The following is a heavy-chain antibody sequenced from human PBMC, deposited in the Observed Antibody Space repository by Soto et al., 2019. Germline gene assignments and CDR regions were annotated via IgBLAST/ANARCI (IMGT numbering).Heavy chain of an antibody. Sequence: GSLRLSCAASGFTSGTYAMSWVRQAPGKGLEWVSGITGSGGSTDYADSVKGRFTISRDTSRNTLYLQMSRLSVDDTAIYYCAREYRTSSQFDYWGQGTLVTVSS. D-gene: IGHD6-6*01. CDR3: AREYRTSSQFDY. J-gene: IGHJ4*02. CDR1: GFTSGTYA. CDR2: ITGSGGST. V-gene: IGHV3-23*01.